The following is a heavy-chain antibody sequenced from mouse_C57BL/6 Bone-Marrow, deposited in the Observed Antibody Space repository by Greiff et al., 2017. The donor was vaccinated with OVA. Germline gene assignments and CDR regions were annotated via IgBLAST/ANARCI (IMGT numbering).Heavy chain of an antibody. CDR1: GYTFTDYY. CDR2: IYPGSGNT. D-gene: IGHD1-1*01. V-gene: IGHV1-76*01. Sequence: QVQLQQSGAELVRPGASVKLSCKASGYTFTDYYINWVKQRPGQGLEWIARIYPGSGNTYYNEKFKGKATLTAEKSSSTAYMQLSSLTSEDSAVYFCARRITTVVAASDYYAMDYWGQGTSVTVSS. J-gene: IGHJ4*01. CDR3: ARRITTVVAASDYYAMDY.